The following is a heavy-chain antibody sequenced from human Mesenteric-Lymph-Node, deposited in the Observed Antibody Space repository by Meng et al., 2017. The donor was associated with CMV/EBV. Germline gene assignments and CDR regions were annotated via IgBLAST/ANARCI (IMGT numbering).Heavy chain of an antibody. CDR2: INSDGSST. J-gene: IGHJ6*02. D-gene: IGHD2-2*01. Sequence: GESLKISCAASGFTFSGYWMHWVRQAPGKGLVWVSRINSDGSSTSYADSVKGRFTISRDNAKNTLYLQMNSLRAEDTAVYYCARVVPAATDYYYYYGMDVWGQGTTVTVSS. CDR3: ARVVPAATDYYYYYGMDV. V-gene: IGHV3-74*01. CDR1: GFTFSGYW.